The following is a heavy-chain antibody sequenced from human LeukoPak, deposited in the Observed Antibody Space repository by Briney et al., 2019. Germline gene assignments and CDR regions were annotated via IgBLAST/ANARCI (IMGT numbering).Heavy chain of an antibody. CDR1: GYTFTGYY. D-gene: IGHD5-12*01. Sequence: GASVKVSCKVSGYTFTGYYMHWVRQAPGQGLEWMGWINPNSGGTNYAQKFQGRVTMTRDTSISTAYMELSRLRSDDTAVYYCAREYSGYDSLGYWGQGTLVTVSS. CDR2: INPNSGGT. J-gene: IGHJ4*02. CDR3: AREYSGYDSLGY. V-gene: IGHV1-2*02.